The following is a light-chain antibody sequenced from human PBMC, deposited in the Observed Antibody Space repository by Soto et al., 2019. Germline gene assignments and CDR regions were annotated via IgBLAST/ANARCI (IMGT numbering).Light chain of an antibody. CDR2: DAS. CDR1: QSVSSY. CDR3: QQRSNWPS. J-gene: IGKJ4*01. V-gene: IGKV3-11*01. Sequence: EIVLTQSPATLSLSPGERATLSCRASQSVSSYLAWYQQKPGQAPRLLIYDASNRATGIPARFSGSGSGTDFTLTISSLETEDCAVYYCQQRSNWPSFGGGTKVEIK.